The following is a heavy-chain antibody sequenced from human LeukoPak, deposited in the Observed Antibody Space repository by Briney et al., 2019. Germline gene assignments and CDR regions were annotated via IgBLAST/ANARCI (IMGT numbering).Heavy chain of an antibody. CDR3: ANPPTVTKIRFDS. Sequence: GGSLRLSCEASGFTFSDPYMSWIRQAPGKGLEWVSDINGSGGSTYYADSVKGRFTISRDNLKNTLYLQMNSLRAEDTAVYYCANPPTVTKIRFDSWGQGTLVTVSS. J-gene: IGHJ5*01. D-gene: IGHD4-17*01. V-gene: IGHV3-23*01. CDR1: GFTFSDPY. CDR2: INGSGGST.